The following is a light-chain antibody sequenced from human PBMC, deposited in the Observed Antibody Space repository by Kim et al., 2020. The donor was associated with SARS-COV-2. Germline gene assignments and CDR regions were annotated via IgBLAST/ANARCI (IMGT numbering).Light chain of an antibody. V-gene: IGLV1-51*01. J-gene: IGLJ2*01. CDR2: DNN. CDR1: SSNIGNNY. Sequence: GQKVTISCSGSSSNIGNNYVSWYQQLPGTAPKLLIYDNNKRPSGIPDRFSGSKSGTSATLGITGLQTGDEADYYCGTLDSSLSAKVFGGGTQLTVL. CDR3: GTLDSSLSAKV.